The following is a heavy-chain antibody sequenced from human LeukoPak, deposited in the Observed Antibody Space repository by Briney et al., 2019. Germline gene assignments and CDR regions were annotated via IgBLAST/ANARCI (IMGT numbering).Heavy chain of an antibody. Sequence: GGSLRLSCAATGFTFSSYSMNWVRQAPGKGLEWVSYISSTITTIYYADSVKGRFTISRDNARNSLYLQMNSLRAEDTAVYHCATGGGGVDYWGQGTLVTVSS. CDR1: GFTFSSYS. CDR2: ISSTITTI. CDR3: ATGGGGVDY. D-gene: IGHD3-16*01. V-gene: IGHV3-48*01. J-gene: IGHJ4*02.